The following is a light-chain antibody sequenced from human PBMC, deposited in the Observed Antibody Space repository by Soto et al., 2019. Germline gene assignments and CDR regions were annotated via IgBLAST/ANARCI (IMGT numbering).Light chain of an antibody. CDR1: QTLSNS. CDR2: DTS. Sequence: IVLTHPPGTLALSPGERATLSCRASQTLSNSFIAWYQQKPGQAPRLLIYDTSSRATGVPARFSGSGSGTEFTLTISSLQSEDFAVYYCQQYNKWPRWTFGQGTKVDIK. J-gene: IGKJ1*01. CDR3: QQYNKWPRWT. V-gene: IGKV3D-15*01.